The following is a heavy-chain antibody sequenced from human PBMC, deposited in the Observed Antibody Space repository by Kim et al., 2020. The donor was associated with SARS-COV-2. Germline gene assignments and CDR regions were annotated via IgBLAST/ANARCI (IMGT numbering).Heavy chain of an antibody. J-gene: IGHJ6*02. D-gene: IGHD2-2*01. Sequence: GGSLRLSCAASGFTFSSYWMSCVRQAPGKGLEWVANIKQDGSEKYYVDSVKGRFTNSRHNAKYSLYLPMNSLRAEETALYYCARDVDVVQLLSGTYYYYGMDFWGHVTTVTVSS. V-gene: IGHV3-7*01. CDR1: GFTFSSYW. CDR2: IKQDGSEK. CDR3: ARDVDVVQLLSGTYYYYGMDF.